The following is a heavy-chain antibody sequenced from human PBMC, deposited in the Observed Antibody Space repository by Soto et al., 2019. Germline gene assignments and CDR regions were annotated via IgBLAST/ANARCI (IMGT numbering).Heavy chain of an antibody. Sequence: EEQLLESGGGLAQPGGSLRLSCAASGFTFRGYAMSWFRQAPGKGPEWVSGISGSGDSTYHAKSVKGRFIISRDNSKNTLYLEINSLRAEDTDVYYCAKAYGASHSPFDCWGQGTLVAVSS. J-gene: IGHJ4*02. D-gene: IGHD2-21*01. CDR1: GFTFRGYA. V-gene: IGHV3-23*01. CDR2: ISGSGDST. CDR3: AKAYGASHSPFDC.